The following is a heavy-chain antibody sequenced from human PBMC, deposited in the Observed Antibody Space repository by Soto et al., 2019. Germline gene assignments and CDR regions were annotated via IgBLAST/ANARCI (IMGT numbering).Heavy chain of an antibody. CDR2: ISAYNRNI. J-gene: IGHJ4*02. CDR1: GYTLTTYD. Sequence: QVQLVQSGAEVKKPGAPVKVSCKASGYTLTTYDISWVRQAPGQGLEWMGWISAYNRNIKYIQKFQGRVTMTTDTSTSTAYMELRSLRSDDTAVYYCARHREGGYTYGYDYWGQGTLVTVSS. V-gene: IGHV1-18*01. CDR3: ARHREGGYTYGYDY. D-gene: IGHD5-18*01.